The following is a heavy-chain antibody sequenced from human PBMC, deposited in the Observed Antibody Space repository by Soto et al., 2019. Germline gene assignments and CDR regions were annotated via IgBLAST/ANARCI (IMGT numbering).Heavy chain of an antibody. CDR3: ARHLYDYLDY. Sequence: GESLKISCKASGYSFSFYWIGWVRQMPGKGLEWIAIMYPDDSDIRYSPSFEAHVTISADKSINTAYVQWSSLKASDTAMYYCARHLYDYLDYWGQGTLVTVSS. V-gene: IGHV5-51*01. CDR1: GYSFSFYW. D-gene: IGHD3-16*01. CDR2: MYPDDSDI. J-gene: IGHJ4*02.